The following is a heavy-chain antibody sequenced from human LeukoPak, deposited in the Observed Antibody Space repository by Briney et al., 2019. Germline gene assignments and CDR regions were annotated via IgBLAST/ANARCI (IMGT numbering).Heavy chain of an antibody. Sequence: GGSLRLSCAASGLTFSSYSFNWLRQAPGKGLEWVSSIGSRSSFIYYADAVKGRFTISRDNAKNSLYLQMNSLRVEDTAVYFCARGEGSTLWGEGTLVTVSS. D-gene: IGHD2-2*01. V-gene: IGHV3-21*01. J-gene: IGHJ4*02. CDR1: GLTFSSYS. CDR2: IGSRSSFI. CDR3: ARGEGSTL.